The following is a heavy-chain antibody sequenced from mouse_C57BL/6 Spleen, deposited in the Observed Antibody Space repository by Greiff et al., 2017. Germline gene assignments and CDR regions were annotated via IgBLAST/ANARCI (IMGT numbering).Heavy chain of an antibody. CDR1: GYTFTSYW. V-gene: IGHV1-61*01. CDR3: ARSGLDYARDY. D-gene: IGHD3-1*01. Sequence: QVQLQQSGAELVRPGSSVKLSCKASGYTFTSYWMDWVKQRPGQGLEWIGNIYPSDSATHYNQKFKDKATLTVDKSSSTAYMQRSSLTSEDSAVYYCARSGLDYARDYWGQGTSVTVSS. CDR2: IYPSDSAT. J-gene: IGHJ4*01.